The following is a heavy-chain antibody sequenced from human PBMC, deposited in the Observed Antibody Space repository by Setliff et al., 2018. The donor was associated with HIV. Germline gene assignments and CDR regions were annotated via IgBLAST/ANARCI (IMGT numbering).Heavy chain of an antibody. CDR1: GGSIDNNKYY. CDR2: IYHTGKT. V-gene: IGHV4-39*01. CDR3: ASRVYYYDESRILREEGFVP. D-gene: IGHD3-22*01. Sequence: SETLSLTCSVSGGSIDNNKYYWTWIRQPPGKGLEWTGSIYHTGKTYYNSALKNRLTISVDTSKNQFSLELSSVTAADTAVYYCASRVYYYDESRILREEGFVPWGQGTLVTVSS. J-gene: IGHJ5*02.